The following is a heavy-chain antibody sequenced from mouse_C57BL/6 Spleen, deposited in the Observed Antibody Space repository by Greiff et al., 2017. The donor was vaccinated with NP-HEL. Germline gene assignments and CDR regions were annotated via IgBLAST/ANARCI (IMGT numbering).Heavy chain of an antibody. Sequence: EVKLVESGGGLVKPGGSLKLSCAASGFTFSSYAMSWVRQTPEKRLEWVATISDGGSYTYYPDNVKGRFTISRDNAKNNLYLQMSHLKSEDTAMYYCARDLIYYGSSYGWYFDVWGTGTTVTVSS. D-gene: IGHD1-1*01. CDR2: ISDGGSYT. V-gene: IGHV5-4*01. J-gene: IGHJ1*03. CDR1: GFTFSSYA. CDR3: ARDLIYYGSSYGWYFDV.